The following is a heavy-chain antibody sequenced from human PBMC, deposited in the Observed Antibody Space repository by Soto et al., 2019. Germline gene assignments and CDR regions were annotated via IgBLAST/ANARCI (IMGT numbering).Heavy chain of an antibody. J-gene: IGHJ3*02. CDR3: AREAVGRVFDT. V-gene: IGHV1-18*01. D-gene: IGHD3-10*01. CDR1: GYTFTSYG. Sequence: QVQLVQSGPEVKKPGASVKISCKTSGYTFTSYGISWVRQAPGQGLEWMGWLSAHNGHTNYAQKLQGRVSMTTDTSTNTAYMELRSLRSDDTAVYFCAREAVGRVFDTWGQGTIITVSS. CDR2: LSAHNGHT.